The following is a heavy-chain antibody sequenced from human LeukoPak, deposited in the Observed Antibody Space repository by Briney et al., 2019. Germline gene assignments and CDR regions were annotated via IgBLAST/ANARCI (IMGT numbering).Heavy chain of an antibody. Sequence: GGSLRLSCPAAGFTFSSVGMHWVRQPPGKGLEWVAFVEHDGSTKYYADSVRGLFSISRDNFKNTLFLQMYSLRVDDTSMSYCVTALHGVNWYLSWGQGTLVTVYS. J-gene: IGHJ5*02. CDR3: VTALHGVNWYLS. CDR2: VEHDGSTK. D-gene: IGHD1-20*01. V-gene: IGHV3-30*02. CDR1: GFTFSSVG.